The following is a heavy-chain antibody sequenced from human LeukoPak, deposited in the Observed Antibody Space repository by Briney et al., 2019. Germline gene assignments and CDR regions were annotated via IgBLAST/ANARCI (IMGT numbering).Heavy chain of an antibody. CDR3: AREHYYDSSGYYPLVDY. Sequence: GGSLRLSCAASRFTVSSNYMSWVRQAPGKGLEWVSVIYSGGSTYYADSVKGRFTISRDNSKNTLYLQMNSLRAEDTAVYYCAREHYYDSSGYYPLVDYWGQGTLVTVSS. V-gene: IGHV3-66*01. D-gene: IGHD3-22*01. J-gene: IGHJ4*02. CDR2: IYSGGST. CDR1: RFTVSSNY.